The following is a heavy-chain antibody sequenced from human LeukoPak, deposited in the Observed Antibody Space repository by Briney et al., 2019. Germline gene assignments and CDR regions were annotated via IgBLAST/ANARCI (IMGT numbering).Heavy chain of an antibody. J-gene: IGHJ4*02. CDR2: IYPGDSDT. D-gene: IGHD3-22*01. CDR3: ARRTFYDSSGYYYFDY. CDR1: GYSFTSYW. V-gene: IGHV5-51*01. Sequence: GESLKISCKGSGYSFTSYWTGWARQMPGKGLEWMGIIYPGDSDTRYSPSFQGQVTISADKSTSTAYLQWSSLKASDTAMYYCARRTFYDSSGYYYFDYWGQGTLVTVSS.